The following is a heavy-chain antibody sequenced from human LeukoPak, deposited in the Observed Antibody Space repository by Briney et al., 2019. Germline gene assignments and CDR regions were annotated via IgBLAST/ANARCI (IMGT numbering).Heavy chain of an antibody. CDR2: ISSNGGST. Sequence: GGSLRLSCSASGFTFNSYAMHWVRQAPGKGLESVSAISSNGGSTYYADSVKGRFTISRDNSKNTLYLQMSSLRTEDTAVYYCVKGGHYDSGRAFDIWGQGTMVTVSS. V-gene: IGHV3-64D*09. D-gene: IGHD3-22*01. CDR1: GFTFNSYA. CDR3: VKGGHYDSGRAFDI. J-gene: IGHJ3*02.